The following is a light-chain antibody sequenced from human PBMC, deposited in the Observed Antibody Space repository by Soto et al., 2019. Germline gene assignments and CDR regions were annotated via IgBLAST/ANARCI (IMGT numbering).Light chain of an antibody. CDR2: DAS. V-gene: IGKV3-11*01. CDR3: QQRSNWPLYT. Sequence: EFVLTQSPATLSLSPGERATLSCRASQSVSSYLAWYQQKPGQAPRLLIYDASNRATGIPARFSGSGSGTDFTLTLSSLEPEDFAVYYCQQRSNWPLYTFGQGTKLEIK. CDR1: QSVSSY. J-gene: IGKJ2*01.